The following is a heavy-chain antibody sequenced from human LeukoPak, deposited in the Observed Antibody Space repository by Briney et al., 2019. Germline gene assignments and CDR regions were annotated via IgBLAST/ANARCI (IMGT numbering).Heavy chain of an antibody. J-gene: IGHJ3*02. Sequence: SVTVSCKASGGTFSSYAISWVRQAPGQGLEWMGRIIPILGIANYAQKFQGRVTITADKSTSTAYMELSSLRSEDTAVYYCAREGSSGWNAFDIWGQGTMVTVSS. V-gene: IGHV1-69*04. CDR2: IIPILGIA. CDR3: AREGSSGWNAFDI. CDR1: GGTFSSYA. D-gene: IGHD6-19*01.